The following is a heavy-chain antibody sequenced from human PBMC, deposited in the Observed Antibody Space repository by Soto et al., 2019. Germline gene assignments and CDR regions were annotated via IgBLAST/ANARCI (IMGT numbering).Heavy chain of an antibody. Sequence: SETLSLTCAVYGGSFSGYYWTWIRQPPGTGLEWIGEINHSGSTNYNPSLKSRVTISVDTSKNQFSLKLTSVSSALRLYLQMNSLRAEDTAVYYCAKDLPTMIVVVIHSRTFDYWGQGTLVTVSS. J-gene: IGHJ4*02. V-gene: IGHV4-34*01. CDR1: GGSFSGYY. CDR2: INHSGST. D-gene: IGHD3-22*01. CDR3: NSLRAEDTAVYYCAKDLPTMIVVVIHSRTFDY.